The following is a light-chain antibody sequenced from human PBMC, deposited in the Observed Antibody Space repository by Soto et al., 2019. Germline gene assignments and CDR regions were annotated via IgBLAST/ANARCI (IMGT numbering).Light chain of an antibody. J-gene: IGKJ1*01. CDR2: GAS. CDR3: QEYDGAPIT. CDR1: QSVSSSY. Sequence: EIVLTQSPGTLSLSPGERANLSFRASQSVSSSYLAWYQQKPGQAPRLLIYGASSRATGIPDRFSGSGSGTDFTLTISRLEPEEFAVYYCQEYDGAPITFGLGNKVDIK. V-gene: IGKV3-20*01.